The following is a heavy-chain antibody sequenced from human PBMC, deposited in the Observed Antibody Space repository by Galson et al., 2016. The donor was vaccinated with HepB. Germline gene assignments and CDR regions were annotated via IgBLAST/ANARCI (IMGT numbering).Heavy chain of an antibody. V-gene: IGHV3-30*04. CDR3: ATTRLLDN. J-gene: IGHJ4*02. Sequence: SLRLSCAASGFTFSSYAMHWVRQAPGKGLEWVAVISYDGSNKYYADSVKGRFTISRDNSKNTLYLQMNSLRAEDTAVYYCATTRLLDNWGQGILVTVSS. CDR1: GFTFSSYA. CDR2: ISYDGSNK.